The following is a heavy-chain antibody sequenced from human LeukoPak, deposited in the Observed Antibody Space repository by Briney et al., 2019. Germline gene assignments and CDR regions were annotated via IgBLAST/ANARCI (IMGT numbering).Heavy chain of an antibody. J-gene: IGHJ5*02. D-gene: IGHD3-22*01. CDR3: ARGPRGIVVVNNWFDP. CDR2: INHSGST. Sequence: SETLSLTCTVSGGSISSYYWSWIRQPPGKGLEWIGEINHSGSTNYNPSLKSRVTISVDTSKNQFSLRLSSVTAADTAVYYCARGPRGIVVVNNWFDPWGQGTLVTVSS. CDR1: GGSISSYY. V-gene: IGHV4-34*01.